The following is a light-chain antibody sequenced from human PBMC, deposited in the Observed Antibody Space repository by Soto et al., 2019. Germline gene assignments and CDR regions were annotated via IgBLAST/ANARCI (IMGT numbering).Light chain of an antibody. J-gene: IGKJ4*01. CDR1: QSVSSSY. Sequence: EIVLTQSPGTLSLSPGERATLCCRASQSVSSSYLAWYQQKPGQAPRLLIYGASSRATGIPDRFSGSGSGTDFTLTISRLEPVDFAVYYCQQYGSSPRLTFGGGTKVDIK. V-gene: IGKV3-20*01. CDR3: QQYGSSPRLT. CDR2: GAS.